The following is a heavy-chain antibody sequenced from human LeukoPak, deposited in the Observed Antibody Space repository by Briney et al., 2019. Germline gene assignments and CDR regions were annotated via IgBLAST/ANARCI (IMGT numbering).Heavy chain of an antibody. Sequence: GGSLRLSCAASGFTFSSYAMSWVRQAPGKGLEWVSAISGSGGSTYYADSVKGRFTISRDNSKNTLYLQMNSLRAEDTAVYYCARGIVGATSGYWGQGTLVTVSS. CDR3: ARGIVGATSGY. J-gene: IGHJ4*02. CDR2: ISGSGGST. D-gene: IGHD1-26*01. CDR1: GFTFSSYA. V-gene: IGHV3-23*01.